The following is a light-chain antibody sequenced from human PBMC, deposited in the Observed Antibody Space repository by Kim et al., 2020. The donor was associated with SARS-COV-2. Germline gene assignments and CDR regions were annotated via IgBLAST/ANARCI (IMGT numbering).Light chain of an antibody. J-gene: IGLJ2*01. CDR3: QVWDSSSDHVV. V-gene: IGLV3-21*03. CDR1: NIGSKS. Sequence: APGKTDRITCGGNNIGSKSVNWYQQKPGQAPVLVVYDDSDRPSGIPERFSGSNSGNTATLTISRVEAGDEADYYCQVWDSSSDHVVFGGGTQLTVL. CDR2: DDS.